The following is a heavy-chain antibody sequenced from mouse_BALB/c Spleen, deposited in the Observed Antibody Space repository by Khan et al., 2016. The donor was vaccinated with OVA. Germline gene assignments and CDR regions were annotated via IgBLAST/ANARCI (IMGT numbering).Heavy chain of an antibody. CDR3: ARPPFFSYVMGY. CDR2: INTYTGEP. CDR1: GYTFTNYG. Sequence: QIQLVQSGPELKKPGETVKISCKASGYTFTNYGMNWVKQAPGKGLKWMGWINTYTGEPTYADDFKGRFAFSLETSASNAYLQINNLKNEDTSTYFCARPPFFSYVMGYWGQGTSVTVSS. J-gene: IGHJ4*01. V-gene: IGHV9-3-1*01.